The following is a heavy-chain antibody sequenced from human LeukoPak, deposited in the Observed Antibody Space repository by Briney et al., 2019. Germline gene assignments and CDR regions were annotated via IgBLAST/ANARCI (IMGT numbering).Heavy chain of an antibody. CDR2: IKQDEIEK. Sequence: PGGSLRLSCAASGFTFTDYAMGWVRQAPGKVLEWVANIKQDEIEKYFVDSVKGRFTLSRDNAKNSLYLQMNSLRAEDTAVYYCARDPDGQQLGEERGDYWGQGTLVTVSS. CDR1: GFTFTDYA. D-gene: IGHD6-13*01. V-gene: IGHV3-7*01. J-gene: IGHJ4*02. CDR3: ARDPDGQQLGEERGDY.